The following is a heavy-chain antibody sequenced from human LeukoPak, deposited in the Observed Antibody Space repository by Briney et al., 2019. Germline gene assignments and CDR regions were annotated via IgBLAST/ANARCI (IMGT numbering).Heavy chain of an antibody. V-gene: IGHV4-34*01. CDR2: IYYSGST. CDR3: ARQALGDTAMVYEDGHFDY. Sequence: SETLSLTCAVYGGSFSGYYWSWIRQPPGKGLEWIGSIYYSGSTYYNPSLKSRVTISVDTSKNQFSLKLSSVTAADTAVYYCARQALGDTAMVYEDGHFDYWGQGTLVTVSS. D-gene: IGHD5-18*01. J-gene: IGHJ4*02. CDR1: GGSFSGYY.